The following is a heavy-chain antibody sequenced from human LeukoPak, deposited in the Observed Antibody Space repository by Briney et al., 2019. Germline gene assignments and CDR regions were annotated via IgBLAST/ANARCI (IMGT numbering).Heavy chain of an antibody. D-gene: IGHD3-16*01. CDR3: ARPHYGASDY. CDR1: GYSFTSYW. Sequence: GESLKISCKGSGYSFTSYWIGWVRQMPGKGLEWMAIIYPGNSHIRYSPSLQGQVTISADKSISTAYLQWSSLKASDTAMYYCARPHYGASDYWGQGTLVTVSS. CDR2: IYPGNSHI. V-gene: IGHV5-51*01. J-gene: IGHJ4*02.